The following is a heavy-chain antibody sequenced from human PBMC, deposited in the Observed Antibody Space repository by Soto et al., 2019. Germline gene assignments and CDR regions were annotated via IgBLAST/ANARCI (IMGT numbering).Heavy chain of an antibody. D-gene: IGHD3-10*01. V-gene: IGHV3-11*01. J-gene: IGHJ6*02. Sequence: GGSLRLSCAASGFSLRDHYLAWIRQAPGKGLEWVSYISGSDATIYYGDPVKGRFTISRDSSKNSVFLQMNSLRGEDTAVYFCATGHYYGVDVWGQGTSVTVSS. CDR2: ISGSDATI. CDR3: ATGHYYGVDV. CDR1: GFSLRDHY.